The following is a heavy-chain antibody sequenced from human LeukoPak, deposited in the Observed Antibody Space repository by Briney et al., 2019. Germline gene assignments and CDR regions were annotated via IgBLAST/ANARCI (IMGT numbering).Heavy chain of an antibody. CDR3: AKDKGYGSGIYNYFDY. CDR2: ISWNSGSI. V-gene: IGHV3-9*03. Sequence: GGSLRLSCAASGFTFDDYAMHWVRQAPGKGLEWVSGISWNSGSIGYADSVKGRFTISRDNAKNSLYLQMNSLRAEDMALYYCAKDKGYGSGIYNYFDYWGQGTLVTVSS. D-gene: IGHD3-10*01. CDR1: GFTFDDYA. J-gene: IGHJ4*02.